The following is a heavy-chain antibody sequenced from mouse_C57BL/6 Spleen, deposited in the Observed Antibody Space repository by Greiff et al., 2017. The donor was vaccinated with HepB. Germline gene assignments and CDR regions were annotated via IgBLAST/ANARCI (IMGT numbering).Heavy chain of an antibody. CDR3: ARRYYYGSSYYAMDY. V-gene: IGHV1-55*01. CDR2: IYPGSGST. CDR1: GYTFTSYW. J-gene: IGHJ4*01. Sequence: QVQLQQSGAELVKPGASVKMSCKASGYTFTSYWITWVKQRPGQGLEWIGDIYPGSGSTNYNEKFKSKATLTVDTSSSTAYMQLSSLTSEDSAVYYCARRYYYGSSYYAMDYWGQGTSVTVSS. D-gene: IGHD1-1*01.